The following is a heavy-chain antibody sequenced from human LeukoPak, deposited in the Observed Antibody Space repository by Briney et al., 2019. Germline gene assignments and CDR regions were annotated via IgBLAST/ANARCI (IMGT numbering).Heavy chain of an antibody. CDR3: ARDTTLFSYGDYGMDV. Sequence: GGSLRLSCAASGFTVSSNYMSWVRQAPGKGLEWVSVIYSGGSTYYADSVKGRFTISRDNSKNTLYLQMNSLRAEDTAVYYCARDTTLFSYGDYGMDVWGQGTTVTVSS. D-gene: IGHD5-18*01. J-gene: IGHJ6*02. CDR2: IYSGGST. V-gene: IGHV3-66*01. CDR1: GFTVSSNY.